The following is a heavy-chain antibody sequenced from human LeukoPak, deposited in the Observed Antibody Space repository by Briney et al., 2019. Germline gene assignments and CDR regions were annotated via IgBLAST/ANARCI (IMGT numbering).Heavy chain of an antibody. CDR1: GGTFSSYT. Sequence: SVKVSCKASGGTFSSYTISWVRQAPGQGLEWMGRIIPIFGISKYAQKFQGRVTITADKSTSTANMELSSLRSEDTAVYYCARDSIVATKGYNYYGLDVWGQGTTVTVSS. D-gene: IGHD5-12*01. J-gene: IGHJ6*02. CDR3: ARDSIVATKGYNYYGLDV. V-gene: IGHV1-69*04. CDR2: IIPIFGIS.